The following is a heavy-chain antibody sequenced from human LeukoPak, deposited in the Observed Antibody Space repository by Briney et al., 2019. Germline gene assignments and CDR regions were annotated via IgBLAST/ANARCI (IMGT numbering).Heavy chain of an antibody. Sequence: PSETLSLTCTVSGGSISSYHWSWIRQPPGKGLEWVGYIYYSGSTNYNPSLKSRVTISVDTSKNQFSLKLSSVTAADTAVYYCAREGRETIFGVGGFDPWGQGTLVTVSS. CDR1: GGSISSYH. V-gene: IGHV4-59*01. D-gene: IGHD3-3*01. CDR2: IYYSGST. CDR3: AREGRETIFGVGGFDP. J-gene: IGHJ5*02.